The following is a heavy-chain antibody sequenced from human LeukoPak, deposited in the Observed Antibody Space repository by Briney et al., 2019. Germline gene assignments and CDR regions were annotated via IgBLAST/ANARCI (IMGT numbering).Heavy chain of an antibody. CDR2: ISYDGSNK. Sequence: GRSLRLSCAASGFTFSSYGIHWVRQAPGKGLEWVAIISYDGSNKYYADSVKGRFTISRDNSKNTLYLEMNSLRAEDTAVYYCAKLEVAGDYYYYMDVWGKGTTVTVSS. J-gene: IGHJ6*03. V-gene: IGHV3-30*18. D-gene: IGHD6-19*01. CDR3: AKLEVAGDYYYYMDV. CDR1: GFTFSSYG.